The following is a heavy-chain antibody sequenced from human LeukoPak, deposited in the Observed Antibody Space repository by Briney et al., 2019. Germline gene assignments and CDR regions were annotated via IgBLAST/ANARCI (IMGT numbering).Heavy chain of an antibody. CDR3: ARKYCSSTSCYPYYDFWTRFDP. D-gene: IGHD2-2*01. Sequence: GSLRLSCAASGFTFSSYSMNWVRQAPGKGLEWIGNIFHRGDTLYNPSLKSRVSISMDTSRNQFSLMLNSVTAADTAVYYCARKYCSSTSCYPYYDFWTRFDPWGQGTLVTVSS. CDR1: GFTFSSYS. J-gene: IGHJ5*02. CDR2: IFHRGDT. V-gene: IGHV4-4*02.